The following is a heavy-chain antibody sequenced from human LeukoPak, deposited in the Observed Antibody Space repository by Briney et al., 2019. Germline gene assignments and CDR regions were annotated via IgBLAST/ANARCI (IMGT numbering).Heavy chain of an antibody. J-gene: IGHJ6*03. D-gene: IGHD5-18*01. Sequence: SETLSLTCTVSGGSISGNSYYWGWIRQSPGKGLEWIGTIYYSGSTYYNPSLKSRVTISVDTSKNQFSLKLSSVTAADTAVYYCARLKGGYSYGYHYYYYYMDVWGKGTTVTISS. CDR3: ARLKGGYSYGYHYYYYYMDV. CDR1: GGSISGNSYY. CDR2: IYYSGST. V-gene: IGHV4-39*07.